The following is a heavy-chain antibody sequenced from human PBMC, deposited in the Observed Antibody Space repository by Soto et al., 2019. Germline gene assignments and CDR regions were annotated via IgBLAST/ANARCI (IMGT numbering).Heavy chain of an antibody. CDR3: AKDSSITAAGSGGWFDP. D-gene: IGHD6-13*01. J-gene: IGHJ5*02. CDR2: ISFDGGNQ. V-gene: IGHV3-30*18. Sequence: QVQLVQSGGGVVQPGRSLRLSCAASGFDFNTYGLHWVRQAPGKGLEWVAGISFDGGNQYYADSVKGRFTISRDKSNNPLFLQMNSLGGENTATYYCAKDSSITAAGSGGWFDPWGQGTLVIVSS. CDR1: GFDFNTYG.